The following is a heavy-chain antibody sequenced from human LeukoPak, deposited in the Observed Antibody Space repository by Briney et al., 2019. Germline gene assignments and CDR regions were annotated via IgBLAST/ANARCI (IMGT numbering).Heavy chain of an antibody. V-gene: IGHV3-30*02. D-gene: IGHD6-6*01. Sequence: GGSLRLSCAASGFTFSSYGMYWVRQAPGKGLEWVAFTRYDGSNKYYADSVKGRFTISRDNAKNSLYLQMNSLRAEDTAVYYSARDINPWSDSSSFRYWGQGTLVTVSS. CDR1: GFTFSSYG. CDR3: ARDINPWSDSSSFRY. J-gene: IGHJ4*02. CDR2: TRYDGSNK.